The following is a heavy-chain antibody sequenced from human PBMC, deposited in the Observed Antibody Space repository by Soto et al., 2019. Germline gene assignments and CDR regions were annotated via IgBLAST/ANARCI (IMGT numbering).Heavy chain of an antibody. CDR3: ARGGTSMILLAAFDY. Sequence: VGSLRLSCADSGFTFRNYWMSWVRRAPGKGLEWVATIKQDGSEKDYVDSVKGRFTISRDNAKNSLDRQMNSLRAEDTAVYYCARGGTSMILLAAFDYWGQGALVTVSS. V-gene: IGHV3-7*01. CDR1: GFTFRNYW. CDR2: IKQDGSEK. D-gene: IGHD3-22*01. J-gene: IGHJ4*02.